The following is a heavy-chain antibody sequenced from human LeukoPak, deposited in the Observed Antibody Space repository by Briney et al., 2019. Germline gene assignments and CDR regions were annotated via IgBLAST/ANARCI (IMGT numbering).Heavy chain of an antibody. CDR1: GFTFSYVW. D-gene: IGHD6-6*01. V-gene: IGHV3-20*04. J-gene: IGHJ5*02. CDR2: INWNGGST. Sequence: GGSLRLSCAASGFTFSYVWMSWVRQAPGKGLEWVSGINWNGGSTGYADSVKGRFTISRDNAKNSLYLQMNSLRAEDTALYYCARELGIAARYNWFDPWGQGTLVTVSS. CDR3: ARELGIAARYNWFDP.